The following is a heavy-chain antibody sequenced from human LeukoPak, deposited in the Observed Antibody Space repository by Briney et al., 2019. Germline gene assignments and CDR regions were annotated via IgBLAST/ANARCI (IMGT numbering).Heavy chain of an antibody. V-gene: IGHV3-64D*06. CDR1: GFTFSSYA. J-gene: IGHJ4*02. CDR2: ISSSGGST. Sequence: GGSLRLSCSASGFTFSSYAMHWVRQAPGKGLEYVSAISSSGGSTYYADSVKGRFTISRDNSKNTLYLQMSSLRAEDTAVYYCVKGVYCSSTSCYDAPFFDYWGQGTLVTVSS. CDR3: VKGVYCSSTSCYDAPFFDY. D-gene: IGHD2-2*01.